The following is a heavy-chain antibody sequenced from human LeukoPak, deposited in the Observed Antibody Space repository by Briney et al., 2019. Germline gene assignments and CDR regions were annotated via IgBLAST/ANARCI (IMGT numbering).Heavy chain of an antibody. V-gene: IGHV3-53*01. CDR2: IYSSGDT. CDR3: AELGITMIGGV. Sequence: GGSLRLSCAASGFTVSSNYMSWVRQAPGKGLEWVSLIYSSGDTYYADSAKGRFTISRDNAKNSLYLQMNSLRAEDTAVYYCAELGITMIGGVWGKGTTVTISS. J-gene: IGHJ6*04. CDR1: GFTVSSNY. D-gene: IGHD3-10*02.